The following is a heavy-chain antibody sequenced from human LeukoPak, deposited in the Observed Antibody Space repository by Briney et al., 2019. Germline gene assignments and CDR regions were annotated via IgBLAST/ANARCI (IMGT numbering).Heavy chain of an antibody. Sequence: ASVKVSCKASGYTFTGYYMHWVRQAPGQGLEWMGWMNPNSGNTGYAQKFQGRVTMTRNTSISTAYMELSSLRSEDTAVYYCARSEGCSSTSCYNYSGMDVWGQGTTVTVSS. V-gene: IGHV1-8*02. J-gene: IGHJ6*02. CDR2: MNPNSGNT. CDR3: ARSEGCSSTSCYNYSGMDV. CDR1: GYTFTGYY. D-gene: IGHD2-2*02.